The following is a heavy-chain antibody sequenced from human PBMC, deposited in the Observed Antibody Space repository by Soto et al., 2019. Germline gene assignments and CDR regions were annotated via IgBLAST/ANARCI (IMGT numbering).Heavy chain of an antibody. CDR2: IYPGDSDT. J-gene: IGHJ6*02. CDR3: ARTAAAGKNYYGVDV. D-gene: IGHD6-13*01. Sequence: PGESLKISCKGSGYSFTSYWIGRVRQMPGKGLEWMGIIYPGDSDTRYSPSFQGQVTISADKSISTAYLQWSSLKASDTAMYYCARTAAAGKNYYGVDVWGQGTTVTVSS. CDR1: GYSFTSYW. V-gene: IGHV5-51*01.